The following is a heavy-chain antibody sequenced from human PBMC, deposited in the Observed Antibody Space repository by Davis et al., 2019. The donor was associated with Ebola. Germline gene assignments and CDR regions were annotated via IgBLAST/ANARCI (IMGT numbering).Heavy chain of an antibody. J-gene: IGHJ6*02. V-gene: IGHV3-9*01. CDR1: GFTFDDYA. CDR2: ISWNSGSI. Sequence: PGGSLRLSCAASGFTFDDYAMHWVRQAPGKGLEWVSGISWNSGSIGYADSVKGRFTISRDNAKNSLYLQMNSLRAEDTALYYCAKDGGNWVLWFGELPSHYGMDVWGQGTTVTVSS. CDR3: AKDGGNWVLWFGELPSHYGMDV. D-gene: IGHD3-10*01.